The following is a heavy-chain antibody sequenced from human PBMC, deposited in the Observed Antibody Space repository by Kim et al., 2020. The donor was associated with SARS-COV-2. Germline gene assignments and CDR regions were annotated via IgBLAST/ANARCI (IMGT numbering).Heavy chain of an antibody. CDR2: IWYDGSNK. CDR3: AKGKKDTRGLLFDY. Sequence: GGSLRLSCAASGFTFSSYGMHWVRQAPGKGLEWVAVIWYDGSNKYYADSVKGRFTISRDNSKNTLYLQMNSLRAEDTAVYYCAKGKKDTRGLLFDYWGQGTLVTVSS. J-gene: IGHJ4*02. CDR1: GFTFSSYG. D-gene: IGHD5-18*01. V-gene: IGHV3-33*06.